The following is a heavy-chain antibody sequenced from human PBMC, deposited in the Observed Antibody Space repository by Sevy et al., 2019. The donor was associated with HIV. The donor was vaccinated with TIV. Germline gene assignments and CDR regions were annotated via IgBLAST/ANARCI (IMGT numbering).Heavy chain of an antibody. D-gene: IGHD2-21*02. CDR2: ISHDERYQ. Sequence: GGSLRLSCAASGFSVSKYDMHWVRQAPGKGLDWVAVISHDERYQNYAESVKVRFTISRDNFKNTLFLQMDSLGPEDTAVYFCARLVSCGGDCYYLDSWGQGALVTVSS. CDR1: GFSVSKYD. CDR3: ARLVSCGGDCYYLDS. J-gene: IGHJ4*02. V-gene: IGHV3-30*01.